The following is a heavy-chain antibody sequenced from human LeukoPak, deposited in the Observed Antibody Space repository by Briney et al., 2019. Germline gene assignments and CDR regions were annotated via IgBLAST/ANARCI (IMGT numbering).Heavy chain of an antibody. V-gene: IGHV3-7*04. CDR2: IKQDGSEK. CDR1: GFTFSSFW. Sequence: GGSLRLSCAASGFTFSSFWMNWVRQAPGKGLEWVANIKQDGSEKYYVNSVKGRFTISRDNAKNSLYLQMNSLRAEDTAVYYCARERRFIDYWGQGTLVTVSS. J-gene: IGHJ4*02. CDR3: ARERRFIDY. D-gene: IGHD4-17*01.